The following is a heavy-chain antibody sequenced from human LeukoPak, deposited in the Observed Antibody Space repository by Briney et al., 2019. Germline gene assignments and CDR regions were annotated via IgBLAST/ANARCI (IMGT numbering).Heavy chain of an antibody. V-gene: IGHV3-33*01. CDR1: GFIFSSYG. D-gene: IGHD1-26*01. Sequence: GGSLRLSCAASGFIFSSYGMHWVRQAPGKGLEWVALIWYDGTDKYYADSVKGRFTISRDNSKNTLYLQMNSLRAEDTAMYYCARDAAPGIYYFDYWGQGTLVTVSS. J-gene: IGHJ4*02. CDR2: IWYDGTDK. CDR3: ARDAAPGIYYFDY.